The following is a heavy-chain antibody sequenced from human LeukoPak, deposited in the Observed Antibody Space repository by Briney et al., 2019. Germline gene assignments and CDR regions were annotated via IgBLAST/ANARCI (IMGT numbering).Heavy chain of an antibody. Sequence: SETLSLTCTVSGGSISSYYWSWIRQPPGKGLEWIGYIYYSGSTNYNPSLKSRVTISVDTSKNQFSLKLSSVTAADTAVYYCARARDYVWGSYRLYYFDYWGQGTLVTVSS. CDR3: ARARDYVWGSYRLYYFDY. V-gene: IGHV4-59*12. CDR1: GGSISSYY. J-gene: IGHJ4*02. D-gene: IGHD3-16*02. CDR2: IYYSGST.